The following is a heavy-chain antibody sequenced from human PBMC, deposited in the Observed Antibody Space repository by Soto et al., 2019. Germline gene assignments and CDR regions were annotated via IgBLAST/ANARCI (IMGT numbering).Heavy chain of an antibody. CDR3: ARSYTGSKLDY. V-gene: IGHV4-34*02. CDR1: EGSFTGSY. CDR2: INHSGST. D-gene: IGHD2-8*02. Sequence: QVQLQQTGAGMLKPSETLSLTCVVSEGSFTGSYWSWIRQPPGKGLEWLGEINHSGSTNYKSSLRSRLTISADPSKNQFSLKLSSVTAADTAGYYCARSYTGSKLDYWGQGTPVTVSS. J-gene: IGHJ4*02.